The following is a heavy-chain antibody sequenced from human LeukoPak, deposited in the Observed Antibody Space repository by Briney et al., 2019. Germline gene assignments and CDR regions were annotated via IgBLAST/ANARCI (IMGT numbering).Heavy chain of an antibody. CDR3: ARAKRYYYDSSGPNAFDI. D-gene: IGHD3-22*01. CDR2: ISGSGGST. Sequence: GGSLRLSCAASGFTFSSYSMNWVRQAPGKGLEWVSAISGSGGSTYYADSVRGRFTISRDNSKNTLYLQMNSLRAEDTAVYYCARAKRYYYDSSGPNAFDIWGQGTMVTVSS. V-gene: IGHV3-23*01. CDR1: GFTFSSYS. J-gene: IGHJ3*02.